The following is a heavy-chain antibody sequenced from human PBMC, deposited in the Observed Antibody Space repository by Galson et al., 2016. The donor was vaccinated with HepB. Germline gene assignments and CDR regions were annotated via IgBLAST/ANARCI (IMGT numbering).Heavy chain of an antibody. CDR2: ISYDASKK. CDR3: AKSPLMFFGELLGYFQH. Sequence: SLRLSCAASGFTFGSYGMHWVRQAPGKGLEWVAVISYDASKKHYADSVKGRFTISRDKSKITLYLQMNSLRAEDTAVYYCAKSPLMFFGELLGYFQHWGQGTLVTVSS. D-gene: IGHD3-10*01. V-gene: IGHV3-30*18. CDR1: GFTFGSYG. J-gene: IGHJ1*01.